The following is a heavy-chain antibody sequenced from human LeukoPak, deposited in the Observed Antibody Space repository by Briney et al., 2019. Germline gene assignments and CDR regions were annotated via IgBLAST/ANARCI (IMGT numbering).Heavy chain of an antibody. V-gene: IGHV4-39*01. Sequence: SETLSLTCTVSGGSISSSSYYWGWIRQPPGKGLVWIGSIYYSGSTYYNPSLKSRVTISVDTSKNQFSLKLSSVTAADTAVYYCASQYYYDSSGYYYLNWFDPWGQGTLVTVSS. J-gene: IGHJ5*02. D-gene: IGHD3-22*01. CDR3: ASQYYYDSSGYYYLNWFDP. CDR2: IYYSGST. CDR1: GGSISSSSYY.